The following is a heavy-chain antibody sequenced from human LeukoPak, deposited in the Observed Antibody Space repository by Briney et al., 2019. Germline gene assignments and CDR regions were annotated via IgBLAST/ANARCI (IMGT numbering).Heavy chain of an antibody. Sequence: PSETLSLTCAVFGGSFSGYFWSWIRQPPGKGLEWIGEINESGSTNYNPSLKSRVTISIDTSKNHFSLKLSSVTAADTAVYYCARGRTYYYGSGSLSGYFDYWGQGTLVTVSS. CDR3: ARGRTYYYGSGSLSGYFDY. V-gene: IGHV4-34*01. J-gene: IGHJ4*02. CDR2: INESGST. D-gene: IGHD3-10*01. CDR1: GGSFSGYF.